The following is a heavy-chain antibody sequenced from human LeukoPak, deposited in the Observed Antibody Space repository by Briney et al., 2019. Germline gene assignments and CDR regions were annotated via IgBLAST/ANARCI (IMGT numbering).Heavy chain of an antibody. CDR2: ISPSGDRT. D-gene: IGHD3-22*01. CDR3: AIMHGYYDGSGYWVQ. V-gene: IGHV3-23*01. CDR1: GFTFGSYA. Sequence: GGSLRLSCAASGFTFGSYAMSWVRQAPGKGLEWVSFISPSGDRTSNADSMEGRFTISRDNPRNTLYLQMNSLRDEDTAVYYCAIMHGYYDGSGYWVQWGQGTLVTVSS. J-gene: IGHJ4*02.